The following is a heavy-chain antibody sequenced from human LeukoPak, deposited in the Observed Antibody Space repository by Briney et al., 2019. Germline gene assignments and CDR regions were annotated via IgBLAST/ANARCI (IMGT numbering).Heavy chain of an antibody. J-gene: IGHJ4*02. D-gene: IGHD6-19*01. CDR3: ARHVAGRAVAVPFDY. CDR2: IYYSGST. CDR1: GYSISSGYY. Sequence: SETLSLTCTVSGYSISSGYYWGWIRQPPGKGLEWIGSIYYSGSTYYNPSLKSRVTISVDTSKNQFSLKLSSVTAADTAVYYCARHVAGRAVAVPFDYWGQGTLVTVSS. V-gene: IGHV4-38-2*02.